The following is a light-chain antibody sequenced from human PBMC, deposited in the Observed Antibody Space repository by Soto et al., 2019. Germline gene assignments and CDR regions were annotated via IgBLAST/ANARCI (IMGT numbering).Light chain of an antibody. CDR2: GAS. CDR1: HSVNSH. J-gene: IGKJ1*01. Sequence: MMMTQSPATLSVSPGERVTLSCRTSHSVNSHVAWYQQKPGQAPRLLLYGASTRATGIPVRFSGSGFGTEFTLTISSLQSEDFAVYYCQQYKNWPIFGQGTKVDIK. CDR3: QQYKNWPI. V-gene: IGKV3-15*01.